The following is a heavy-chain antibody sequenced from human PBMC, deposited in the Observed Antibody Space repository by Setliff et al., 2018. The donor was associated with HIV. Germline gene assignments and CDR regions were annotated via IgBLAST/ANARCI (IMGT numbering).Heavy chain of an antibody. CDR3: ARRESGFFHYYYYMDV. J-gene: IGHJ6*03. V-gene: IGHV4-34*01. D-gene: IGHD3-10*01. CDR2: INHSGST. CDR1: GGSFSGYY. Sequence: SETLSLTCAVYGGSFSGYYWSWIRQPPGKGLEWIGEINHSGSTNYNPSLKSRVTISVDTSKNQFSLKLSSVTAADTAVYYCARRESGFFHYYYYMDVWGKGTTVTVS.